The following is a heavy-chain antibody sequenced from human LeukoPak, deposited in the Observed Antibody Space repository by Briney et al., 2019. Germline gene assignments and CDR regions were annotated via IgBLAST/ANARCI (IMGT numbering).Heavy chain of an antibody. CDR1: GYSFTSYW. D-gene: IGHD3-3*01. CDR2: IYPGDSDT. J-gene: IGHJ4*02. CDR3: ARHRTPVLRFLEWLFGYFDY. V-gene: IGHV5-51*01. Sequence: GESLKISCKGSGYSFTSYWIGWVRQMPGKGLEWMGIIYPGDSDTRYSPSFQGQVTISADKSISTAYLQWSGLKASDTAMYYCARHRTPVLRFLEWLFGYFDYWGQGTLVTVSS.